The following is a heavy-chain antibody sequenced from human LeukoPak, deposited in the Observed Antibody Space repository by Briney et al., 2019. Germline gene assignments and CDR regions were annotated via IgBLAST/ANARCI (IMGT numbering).Heavy chain of an antibody. V-gene: IGHV1-18*01. D-gene: IGHD2-8*01. J-gene: IGHJ6*03. CDR2: ISAYNGNT. CDR1: GYTFTSYG. CDR3: ARARNGYCTNGVCARANYYYMDV. Sequence: ASVKVSCKASGYTFTSYGISWVRQAPGQGLEWMGWISAYNGNTDYAQKLQGRVTMTTDTSTSTAYMELRSLRSDDTAVYYCARARNGYCTNGVCARANYYYMDVWGKGTTVTVSS.